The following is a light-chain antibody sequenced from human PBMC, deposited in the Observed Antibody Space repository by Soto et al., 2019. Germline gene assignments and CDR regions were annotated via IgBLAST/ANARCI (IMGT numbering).Light chain of an antibody. CDR2: EVS. CDR3: SSYTSISSLGV. Sequence: QSALTQPASVSGSPGQSITISCTGTGSNVGSYKYVSWYQQHPGKAPKLIIFEVSNRPSGVSDRFSGSKSGNRASLTISGLQAEDEADDYCSSYTSISSLGVFGTGTKVTVL. J-gene: IGLJ1*01. CDR1: GSNVGSYKY. V-gene: IGLV2-14*01.